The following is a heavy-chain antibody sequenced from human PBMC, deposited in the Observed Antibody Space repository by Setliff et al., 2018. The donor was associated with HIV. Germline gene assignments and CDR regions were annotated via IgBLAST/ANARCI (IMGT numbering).Heavy chain of an antibody. Sequence: GGSLRLSCTASGFTFGDYAMSWVRQAPGKGLEWVANIKQDGSEKNYMDSVKGRFTISRDNAKNSLYLQMNSLRVEDTAVYYCASGGNVGSGYDAVYYFDYWGQGTLVTVSS. D-gene: IGHD3-3*01. J-gene: IGHJ4*02. CDR2: IKQDGSEK. CDR1: GFTFGDYA. CDR3: ASGGNVGSGYDAVYYFDY. V-gene: IGHV3-7*05.